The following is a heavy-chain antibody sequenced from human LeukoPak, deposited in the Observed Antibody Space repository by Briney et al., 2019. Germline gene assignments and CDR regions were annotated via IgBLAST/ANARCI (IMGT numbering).Heavy chain of an antibody. J-gene: IGHJ4*02. V-gene: IGHV1-46*01. CDR1: GYTFTSYY. CDR3: ARDLDQNYYDSSGYYY. D-gene: IGHD3-22*01. CDR2: ISPSGGST. Sequence: ASVKVSCKASGYTFTSYYMHWVRQAPGQGLEWMGIISPSGGSTSYAQKFQGRVTMTRDMSTSTVYMELSSLRSEDTAVYYCARDLDQNYYDSSGYYYWGQGTLVTVSS.